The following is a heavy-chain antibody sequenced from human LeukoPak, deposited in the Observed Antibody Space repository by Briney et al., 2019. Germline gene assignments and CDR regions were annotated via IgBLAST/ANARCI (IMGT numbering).Heavy chain of an antibody. CDR2: IYPADSTA. D-gene: IGHD1-7*01. V-gene: IGHV5-51*01. CDR1: GYSFTTYW. CDR3: ARSPRGWNYVESEY. Sequence: GESLKISCKASGYSFTTYWIGWVRQVPGKGLEWVGIIYPADSTAKYSPSFQGQVTISVDKSISTAYLQWSSLKASDTAMYYCARSPRGWNYVESEYWGQGTLVTVSS. J-gene: IGHJ4*02.